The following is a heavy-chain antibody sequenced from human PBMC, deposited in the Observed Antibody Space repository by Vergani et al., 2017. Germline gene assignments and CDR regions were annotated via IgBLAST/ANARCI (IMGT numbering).Heavy chain of an antibody. CDR2: ISAYNGHT. CDR3: ARARRSSSWKGGYWYFDL. Sequence: QVQLVQSGAEVKKPGASVKVSCKASGYTFTSYGICWVRQAPGQGLECMGWISAYNGHTNYAQKLQGRVTMTTDTSTSTAYMGRRSLRSDDTAVYYGARARRSSSWKGGYWYFDLWGRGTLVTVSS. D-gene: IGHD6-13*01. CDR1: GYTFTSYG. V-gene: IGHV1-18*01. J-gene: IGHJ2*01.